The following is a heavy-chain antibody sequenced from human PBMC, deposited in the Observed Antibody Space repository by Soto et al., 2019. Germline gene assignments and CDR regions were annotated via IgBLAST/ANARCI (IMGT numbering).Heavy chain of an antibody. CDR1: GFTFSNYA. Sequence: SLTLSCAACGFTFSNYAISWVRQAPGKGLEWVSAFSGSGGSTYYADSVKGRFTISRDNSKNTLYLEMNSLRVDDTAVYYCAKDVGASTTGDFECCGRGALVTVSS. CDR3: AKDVGASTTGDFEC. V-gene: IGHV3-23*01. J-gene: IGHJ4*02. CDR2: FSGSGGST. D-gene: IGHD1-26*01.